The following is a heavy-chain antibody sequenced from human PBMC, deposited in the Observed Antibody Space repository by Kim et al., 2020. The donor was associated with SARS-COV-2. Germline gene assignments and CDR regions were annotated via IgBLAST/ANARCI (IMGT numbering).Heavy chain of an antibody. CDR2: INPDTGAT. CDR1: GYNFNDYY. V-gene: IGHV1-2*05. J-gene: IGHJ3*02. Sequence: ASVKVSCQASGYNFNDYYMHWVRQAPGQGLEYMGRINPDTGATDYPQQFQGRVTMTTDTSITTTYVDLTSLTFDDTGVYFCTRKGPGATFGIWGHGTVVT. CDR3: TRKGPGATFGI.